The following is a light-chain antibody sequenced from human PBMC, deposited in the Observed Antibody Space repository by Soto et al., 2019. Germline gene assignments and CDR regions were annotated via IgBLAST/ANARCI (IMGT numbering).Light chain of an antibody. J-gene: IGKJ1*01. CDR1: QSINAW. CDR3: QHYNIYSPWT. V-gene: IGKV1-5*01. CDR2: DAS. Sequence: DTPMTQSPSAMSASLGDRVTLTCRASQSINAWLAWYQQKPGKAPKLLIYDASSLQSGVPSRFSGSGSGTEFTLTISGLQPDDFATYYCQHYNIYSPWTFGQGTKVDI.